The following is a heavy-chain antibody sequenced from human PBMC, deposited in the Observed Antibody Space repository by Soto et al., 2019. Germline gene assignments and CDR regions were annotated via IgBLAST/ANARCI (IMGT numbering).Heavy chain of an antibody. CDR1: GFTFSNYA. D-gene: IGHD5-12*01. V-gene: IGHV3-30-3*01. CDR3: ARDSGGWPDGNFDY. Sequence: QVQLVESGGGVVQPGRSLRLSCAASGFTFSNYAIHWVRQAPGKGLEWVAVISDAGSNEYYADSVKGRFTISRDNSKNTLYLQMNNLRGEDTAVYYCARDSGGWPDGNFDYWGQGTLVTVSS. CDR2: ISDAGSNE. J-gene: IGHJ4*02.